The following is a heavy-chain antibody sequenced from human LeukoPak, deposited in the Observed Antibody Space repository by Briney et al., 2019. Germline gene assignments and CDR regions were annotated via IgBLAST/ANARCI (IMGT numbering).Heavy chain of an antibody. CDR2: ISSSSRDI. D-gene: IGHD3-22*01. V-gene: IGHV3-21*01. CDR1: GFTFTSYA. CDR3: ARDSDSSGHYYMDYFDY. J-gene: IGHJ4*02. Sequence: GGSLRLSCAASGFTFTSYAMNWVRQAPGKGPEWVSSISSSSRDINYADSVKGRFTISRDNAWNSLYLQMNSLRAEDTAVYYCARDSDSSGHYYMDYFDYWGQGALVTVSS.